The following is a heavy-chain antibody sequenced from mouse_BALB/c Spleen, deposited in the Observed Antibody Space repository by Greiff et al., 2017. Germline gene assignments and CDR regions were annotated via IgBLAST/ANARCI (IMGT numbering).Heavy chain of an antibody. Sequence: VQLQQSGPGLVQPSQSLSITCTVSGFSLTSYGVHWVRQSPGKGLEWLGVIWSGGSTDYNAAFISRLSISKDNSKSQVFFKMNSLQANDTAIYYCARAGYYGSSPWFAYWGQGTLVTVSA. V-gene: IGHV2-2*02. CDR3: ARAGYYGSSPWFAY. D-gene: IGHD1-1*01. CDR2: IWSGGST. CDR1: GFSLTSYG. J-gene: IGHJ3*01.